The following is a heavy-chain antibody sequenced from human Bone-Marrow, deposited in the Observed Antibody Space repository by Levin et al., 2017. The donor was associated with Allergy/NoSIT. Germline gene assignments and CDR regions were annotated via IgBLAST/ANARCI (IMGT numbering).Heavy chain of an antibody. CDR2: INPNTGAT. J-gene: IGHJ5*02. Sequence: ASVKVSCKASGFAFTDFYLHWVRQAPGKGFEWMGWINPNTGATNYAQQFQGRVTMTRDTSISTAYLVLTWLRSDDTAVYYWARDARRPPIGLATWIKNCVDPWGQGTLVTVSS. D-gene: IGHD5-12*01. V-gene: IGHV1-2*02. CDR1: GFAFTDFY. CDR3: ARDARRPPIGLATWIKNCVDP.